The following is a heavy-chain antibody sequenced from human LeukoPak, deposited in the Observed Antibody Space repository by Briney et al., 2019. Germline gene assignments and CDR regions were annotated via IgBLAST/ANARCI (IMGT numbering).Heavy chain of an antibody. V-gene: IGHV4-38-2*02. Sequence: PSETLSLTCAVSGYSISSGYYWGWIRQPPGKGLEWIGSIYHSGSTYYNPSPKSRVTISVDTSKNQFSLKLSSVTAADTAVYYCVRDSYGSGSSGYDYWGQGTLVTVSS. CDR2: IYHSGST. D-gene: IGHD3-10*01. J-gene: IGHJ4*02. CDR3: VRDSYGSGSSGYDY. CDR1: GYSISSGYY.